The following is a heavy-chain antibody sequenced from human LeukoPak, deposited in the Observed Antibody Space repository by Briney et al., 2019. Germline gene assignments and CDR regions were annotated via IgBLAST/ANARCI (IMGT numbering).Heavy chain of an antibody. Sequence: SETLSLTCAVSGYSISSDNYWVWIRQPPGQGLEWTGGIYHSGSTYYNPSLKSRVTTPVDTSKNQFSLKLSSVTAADTAVYYCARAPRDSSSSNYMRRFDYWGQGTLVTVSS. CDR3: ARAPRDSSSSNYMRRFDY. CDR2: IYHSGST. D-gene: IGHD3-22*01. V-gene: IGHV4-38-2*01. J-gene: IGHJ4*02. CDR1: GYSISSDNY.